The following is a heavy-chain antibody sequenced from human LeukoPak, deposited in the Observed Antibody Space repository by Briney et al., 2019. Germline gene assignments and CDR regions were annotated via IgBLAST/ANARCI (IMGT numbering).Heavy chain of an antibody. CDR3: TAQLLWFGEGAFDI. V-gene: IGHV3-49*04. J-gene: IGHJ3*02. CDR2: IRSKAYGGTT. Sequence: QAGGSLRLSCTASGFSFDDYAMSWVRQAPGKGLEWVGFIRSKAYGGTTEYAASVKGRFTISRDDSKSIAYLQMNSLKTEDTAVYYCTAQLLWFGEGAFDIWGQGTMVTVSS. CDR1: GFSFDDYA. D-gene: IGHD3-10*01.